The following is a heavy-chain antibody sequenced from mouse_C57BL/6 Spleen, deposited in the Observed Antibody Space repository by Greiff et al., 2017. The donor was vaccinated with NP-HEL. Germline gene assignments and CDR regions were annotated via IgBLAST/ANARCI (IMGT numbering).Heavy chain of an antibody. CDR1: GYAFSSYW. CDR2: IYPGDGDT. CDR3: ARRYYYGSSYGVFYAMDY. J-gene: IGHJ4*01. Sequence: LQQSGASVKISCKASGYAFSSYWMNWVKQRPGKGLVWIGQIYPGDGDTNYNGKFKGKATLTADKSSSTAYMQLSSLTSEDSAVYFCARRYYYGSSYGVFYAMDYWGQGTSVTVSS. V-gene: IGHV1-80*01. D-gene: IGHD1-1*01.